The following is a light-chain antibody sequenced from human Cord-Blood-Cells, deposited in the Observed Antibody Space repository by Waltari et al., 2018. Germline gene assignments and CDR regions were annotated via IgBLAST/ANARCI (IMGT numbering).Light chain of an antibody. CDR1: QSISSY. CDR2: AES. Sequence: DIQMTQSPSSLSASVGDRVTITCRPSQSISSYLNWYQQKPGKAPKLLIYAESSLQSGVPSRFSGSVSATDYSLTISSLQPEDFATYYCQQSYSTPQTFGQGTKVEIK. CDR3: QQSYSTPQT. V-gene: IGKV1-39*01. J-gene: IGKJ1*01.